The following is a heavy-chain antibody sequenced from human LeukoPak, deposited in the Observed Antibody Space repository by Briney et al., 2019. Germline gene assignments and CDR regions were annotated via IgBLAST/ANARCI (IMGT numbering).Heavy chain of an antibody. V-gene: IGHV3-66*01. CDR1: RFTVSKNY. CDR2: IYSGGST. D-gene: IGHD3-10*01. CDR3: AREVWFGELFAWFDP. Sequence: PGGSLRLSCAASRFTVSKNYMSWVRQAPGKGLEWVSVIYSGGSTYYADSVKGRFTISRDNSKNTLYLQMNSLRAEDAAVYYCAREVWFGELFAWFDPWGQGTLVTVSS. J-gene: IGHJ5*02.